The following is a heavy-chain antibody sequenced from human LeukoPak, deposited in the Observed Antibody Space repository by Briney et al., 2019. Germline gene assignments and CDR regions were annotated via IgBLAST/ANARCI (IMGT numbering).Heavy chain of an antibody. J-gene: IGHJ4*02. Sequence: GASVKVSCKASGYTFTSYGISWVRQAPGQGLEWMGWISAYNGNTNYAQKLQGRVTMTTDTSTSTAYVELRSLRSDDTAVYYCARGGKYYYDSSGYYFDYWGQGTLVTVSS. CDR3: ARGGKYYYDSSGYYFDY. CDR1: GYTFTSYG. D-gene: IGHD3-22*01. V-gene: IGHV1-18*01. CDR2: ISAYNGNT.